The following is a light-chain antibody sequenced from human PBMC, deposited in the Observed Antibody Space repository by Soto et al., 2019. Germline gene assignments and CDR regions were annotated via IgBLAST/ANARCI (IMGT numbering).Light chain of an antibody. Sequence: QSVPTQPPSVSGAPGQRVTISCTGSSSNIGAGYDVHWYQQLPGTAPKLLIYANNNRPSGVPDRFSGSKSGTSASLAITGLQAEDEADYYCQSYDSSLSGFYVFGTGTKVTVL. J-gene: IGLJ1*01. V-gene: IGLV1-40*01. CDR1: SSNIGAGYD. CDR3: QSYDSSLSGFYV. CDR2: ANN.